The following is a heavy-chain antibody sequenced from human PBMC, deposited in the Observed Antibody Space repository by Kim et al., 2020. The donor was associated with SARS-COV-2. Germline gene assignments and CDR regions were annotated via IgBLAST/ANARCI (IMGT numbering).Heavy chain of an antibody. V-gene: IGHV1-3*01. CDR1: GYTFTSYA. CDR2: INAGNGNT. CDR3: ARGCDDSSGYSPYCDAFDI. D-gene: IGHD3-22*01. J-gene: IGHJ3*02. Sequence: ASVKVSCKASGYTFTSYAMHWVRQAPGQRLEWMGWINAGNGNTKYSQKFQGRVTITRDTSASTAYMELSSLRSEDTAVYYCARGCDDSSGYSPYCDAFDIWGQGTMVTVSS.